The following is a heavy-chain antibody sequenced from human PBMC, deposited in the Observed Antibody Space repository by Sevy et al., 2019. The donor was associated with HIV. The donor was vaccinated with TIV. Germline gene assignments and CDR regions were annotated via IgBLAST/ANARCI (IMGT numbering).Heavy chain of an antibody. V-gene: IGHV3-74*01. CDR1: GFTFSSYW. CDR3: ARDTSARQQLDLLDY. CDR2: INSDGSST. Sequence: GGSLRLSCAASGFTFSSYWMHWVRQAPGKGLVWVSRINSDGSSTSYADSVKGRFTISRDNAKNTLYLQMNSLRAEDTAVYYCARDTSARQQLDLLDYWGQGTLVTVSS. J-gene: IGHJ4*02. D-gene: IGHD6-13*01.